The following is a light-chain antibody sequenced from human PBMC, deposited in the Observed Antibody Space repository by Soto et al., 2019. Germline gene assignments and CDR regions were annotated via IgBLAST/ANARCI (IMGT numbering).Light chain of an antibody. CDR2: DAS. CDR1: QTMTSN. Sequence: EVVMTQSPATLSVSPGNTFTLSCRANQTMTSNLAWYQQKPGKAPRLLIYDASNRATGIPARFSGSASGTDFTLTISSLEPEDFAVYYCQQPRVTFGQGTRLEIK. V-gene: IGKV3-11*01. J-gene: IGKJ5*01. CDR3: QQPRVT.